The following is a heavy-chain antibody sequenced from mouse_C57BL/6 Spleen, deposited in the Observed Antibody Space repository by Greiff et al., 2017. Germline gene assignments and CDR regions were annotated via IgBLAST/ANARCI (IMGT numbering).Heavy chain of an antibody. J-gene: IGHJ4*01. V-gene: IGHV5-17*01. CDR1: GFTFSDYG. D-gene: IGHD1-1*01. Sequence: EVMLVESGGGLVKPGGSLKLSCAASGFTFSDYGMHWVRQAPEKGLEWVAYISSGSSTIYYADTVKGRFTISRDNAKNTLFLQMTSLRSEDTAMYYCARTDYYGSSYPYYAMDYWGQGTSVTVSS. CDR2: ISSGSSTI. CDR3: ARTDYYGSSYPYYAMDY.